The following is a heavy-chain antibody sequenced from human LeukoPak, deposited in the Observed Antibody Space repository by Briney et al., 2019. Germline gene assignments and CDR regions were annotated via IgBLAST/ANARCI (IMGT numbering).Heavy chain of an antibody. D-gene: IGHD2-21*02. Sequence: SETLSLTCTVSGGSISSYYWSWIRQPPGKGLEWIGYIYYTGSTNYNPSLKSRVTISVDTSKNQFSLKLSSVTAADTAVYYCARDNDCGGDCYSPRDWFDPWGQGTLVTVSS. CDR1: GGSISSYY. CDR2: IYYTGST. CDR3: ARDNDCGGDCYSPRDWFDP. V-gene: IGHV4-59*12. J-gene: IGHJ5*02.